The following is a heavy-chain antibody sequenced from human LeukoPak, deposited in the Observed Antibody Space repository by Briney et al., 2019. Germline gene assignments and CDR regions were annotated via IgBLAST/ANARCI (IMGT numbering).Heavy chain of an antibody. J-gene: IGHJ4*02. CDR1: GYTFTSYY. CDR3: ARDGYILTGYLDY. D-gene: IGHD3-9*01. V-gene: IGHV1-46*01. CDR2: INPSGGST. Sequence: ASVTVSCTASGYTFTSYYMHWVRQAPGQGLEWMGIINPSGGSTSYAQKFQGRVTMTRDTSTSTVYMELSSLRSEDTAVYYCARDGYILTGYLDYWGQGTLVTVSS.